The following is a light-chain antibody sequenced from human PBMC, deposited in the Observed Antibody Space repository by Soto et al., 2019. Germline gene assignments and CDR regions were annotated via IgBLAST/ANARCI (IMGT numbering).Light chain of an antibody. CDR3: QKYNSSPWT. V-gene: IGKV1-27*01. Sequence: DIQMTQSPSSLSVSVGDRVTISCRASQGISTYLAWYQQKPGKVPQILISAASTLHSGVPSRFSGSGSGTDFTLTISSLQPEDVATYYCQKYNSSPWTFGQGTKVDIK. CDR2: AAS. J-gene: IGKJ1*01. CDR1: QGISTY.